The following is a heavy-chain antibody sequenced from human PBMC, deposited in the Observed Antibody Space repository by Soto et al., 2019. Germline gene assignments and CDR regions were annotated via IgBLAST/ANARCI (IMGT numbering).Heavy chain of an antibody. CDR1: EFTFSTYP. CDR3: ARGASDFWGGYPEIHFFDH. J-gene: IGHJ4*02. V-gene: IGHV3-30-3*01. D-gene: IGHD3-3*01. Sequence: GGSLRLSCAASEFTFSTYPMHWVRQAPGKGLEWVAVISYDETTEYYADSVKGRFTISRDNSKNTLYLQMNTLRADDTAVYYCARGASDFWGGYPEIHFFDHWGQGNLVPVSS. CDR2: ISYDETTE.